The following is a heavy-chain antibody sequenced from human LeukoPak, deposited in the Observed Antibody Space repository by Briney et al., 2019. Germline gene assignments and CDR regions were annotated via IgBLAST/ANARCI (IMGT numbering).Heavy chain of an antibody. D-gene: IGHD1-26*01. J-gene: IGHJ4*02. Sequence: NPSETLSLTCTVSGGSISGYYWSWIRQPPGKGLEWIGYIFYSGSTNYNPSLKSRVTISVDTSKNQFSLKLSSVTAADTAVYYCARLDNGRGAFDYWGQGTLVTVSS. CDR1: GGSISGYY. CDR2: IFYSGST. V-gene: IGHV4-59*01. CDR3: ARLDNGRGAFDY.